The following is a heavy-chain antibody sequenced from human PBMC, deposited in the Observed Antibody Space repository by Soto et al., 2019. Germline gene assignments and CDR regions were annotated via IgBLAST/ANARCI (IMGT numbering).Heavy chain of an antibody. D-gene: IGHD5-12*01. Sequence: SETLSLTCTVSGGSISSSSYYWGWIRQPPGKGLEWIGSIYYSGSTYYNPSLKSRVTISVDTSKNQFSLKLRSVTAADTAVYYCARLGFSGYRVGDNWFDPWGQGTLVTVSS. CDR2: IYYSGST. V-gene: IGHV4-39*01. CDR3: ARLGFSGYRVGDNWFDP. J-gene: IGHJ5*02. CDR1: GGSISSSSYY.